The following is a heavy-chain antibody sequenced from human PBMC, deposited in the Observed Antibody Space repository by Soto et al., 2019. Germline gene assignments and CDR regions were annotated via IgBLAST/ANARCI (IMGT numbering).Heavy chain of an antibody. J-gene: IGHJ1*01. V-gene: IGHV4-30-2*01. CDR2: IYHSGST. CDR3: ARGPSKYSSGWYVKGYFQH. D-gene: IGHD6-19*01. Sequence: SETLSLTCVVSGGSISSDNYSWSWIRQPPGKGLEWIGYIYHSGSTYCIPSLKSRVTISVDTSKNQFSLKLSSVTAADTAVYYCARGPSKYSSGWYVKGYFQHWGQGTLVTVS. CDR1: GGSISSDNYS.